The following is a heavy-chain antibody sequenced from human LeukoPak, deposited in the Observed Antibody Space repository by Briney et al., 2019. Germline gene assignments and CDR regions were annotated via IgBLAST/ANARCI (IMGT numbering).Heavy chain of an antibody. CDR3: ARGLGQQLVYYFDY. CDR2: MNPNSGNT. V-gene: IGHV1-8*01. CDR1: GYTFTSYD. D-gene: IGHD6-13*01. Sequence: ASVNVSCKASGYTFTSYDINWVRQATGQGLEWMGWMNPNSGNTGYAQKFQGRVTMTRNTSISTAYMELSSLRSEDTAVYYCARGLGQQLVYYFDYWGQGTLVTVSS. J-gene: IGHJ4*02.